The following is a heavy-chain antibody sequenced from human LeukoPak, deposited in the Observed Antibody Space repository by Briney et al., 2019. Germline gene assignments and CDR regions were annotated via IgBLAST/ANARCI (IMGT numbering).Heavy chain of an antibody. CDR3: ARVGFPTYYYYMDV. CDR2: ININTGNP. Sequence: ASVKVSCKASGYTFTSYAMNWVRQVPGQGLEWMGWININTGNPTYAQGFTGRFVFSLDTSVSTAYLQISSLKAEDTAMYYCARVGFPTYYYYMDVWGKGTTVTVSS. D-gene: IGHD3-10*01. V-gene: IGHV7-4-1*02. CDR1: GYTFTSYA. J-gene: IGHJ6*03.